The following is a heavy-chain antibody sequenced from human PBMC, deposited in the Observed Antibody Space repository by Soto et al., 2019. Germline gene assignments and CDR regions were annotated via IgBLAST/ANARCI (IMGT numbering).Heavy chain of an antibody. Sequence: QVQLQQWGAGLLKPSETLSLTCAVYGGSFSGYYWSWIRQPPGKGLEWIGEINHSGSTNYNPSLKSRVTISVDTSKNQFSLKLSSVTAADTAVYYCARGDYGDSNFDYWGQGTLVTVSS. CDR3: ARGDYGDSNFDY. V-gene: IGHV4-34*01. D-gene: IGHD4-17*01. CDR2: INHSGST. CDR1: GGSFSGYY. J-gene: IGHJ4*02.